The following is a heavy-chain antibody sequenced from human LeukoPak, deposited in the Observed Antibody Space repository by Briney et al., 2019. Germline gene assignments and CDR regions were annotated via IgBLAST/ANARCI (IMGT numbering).Heavy chain of an antibody. D-gene: IGHD3-3*01. CDR2: ISGSGGST. J-gene: IGHJ6*03. CDR1: GFTFSSYA. V-gene: IGHV3-23*01. CDR3: ARRGLRPDYYYMDV. Sequence: GGSLRLXCAASGFTFSSYAMSWVRQAPGKGLEWVPAISGSGGSTYYADSVKGRFTISRDNSKNTLYLQMNSLRAEDTAVYYCARRGLRPDYYYMDVWGKGTTVTVSS.